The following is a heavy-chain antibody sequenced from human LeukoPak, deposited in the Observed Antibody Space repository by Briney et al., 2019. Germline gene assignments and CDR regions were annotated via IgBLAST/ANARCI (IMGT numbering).Heavy chain of an antibody. CDR2: VYYTGIT. CDR1: GGSISTSTYN. V-gene: IGHV4-39*01. J-gene: IGHJ6*03. D-gene: IGHD3-22*01. CDR3: ARQVRSPVVMFMDV. Sequence: PSETLSPICTVAGGSISTSTYNWGWIRQPPGKGLEWIGSVYYTGITYYNPSVESRVTISVDTSKNHFSLELNSVTAADTGVYFCARQVRSPVVMFMDVWGKGTTVIVSS.